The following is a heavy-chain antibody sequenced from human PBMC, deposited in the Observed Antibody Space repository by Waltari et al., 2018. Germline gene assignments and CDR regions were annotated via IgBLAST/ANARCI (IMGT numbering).Heavy chain of an antibody. CDR3: ARTTYPNWNYYFDY. J-gene: IGHJ4*02. V-gene: IGHV4-34*01. CDR2: INHSGST. Sequence: QVQLQQWGAGLLKPSETLSPTCAVYGGSFSGYYWSWIRQPPGKGLEWIGEINHSGSTNYNPSLKSRVTISVDTSKNQFSLKLSSVTAADTAVYYCARTTYPNWNYYFDYWGQGTLVTVSS. D-gene: IGHD1-1*01. CDR1: GGSFSGYY.